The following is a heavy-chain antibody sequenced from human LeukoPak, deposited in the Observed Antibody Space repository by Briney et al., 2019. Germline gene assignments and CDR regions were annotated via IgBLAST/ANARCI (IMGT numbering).Heavy chain of an antibody. J-gene: IGHJ4*02. CDR2: ISWNSGSV. CDR3: VKSDDASSYFYYFDY. D-gene: IGHD3-22*01. Sequence: GGSLRLSCAVSGFTFDDYAMHWVRQAPGKGVEWVSGISWNSGSVAYADSVKGRFTISRDNAKNSLYLQMNSLRVEDTALYYCVKSDDASSYFYYFDYWGQGTLVTVSS. CDR1: GFTFDDYA. V-gene: IGHV3-9*01.